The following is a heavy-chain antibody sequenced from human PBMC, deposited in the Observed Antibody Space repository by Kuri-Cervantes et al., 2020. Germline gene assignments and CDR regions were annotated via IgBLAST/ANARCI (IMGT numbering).Heavy chain of an antibody. CDR2: IVVGSGNT. Sequence: SVKVSCKASGFTFTSSAVQWVRQARGQRLEWIGWIVVGSGNTNYAQKFQGRVTITADKSTSTAYMELSSLRSEDTAVYYCARVDSIYTGPYGMDVWGQGTTVTVSS. J-gene: IGHJ6*02. D-gene: IGHD3-16*01. CDR3: ARVDSIYTGPYGMDV. CDR1: GFTFTSSA. V-gene: IGHV1-58*01.